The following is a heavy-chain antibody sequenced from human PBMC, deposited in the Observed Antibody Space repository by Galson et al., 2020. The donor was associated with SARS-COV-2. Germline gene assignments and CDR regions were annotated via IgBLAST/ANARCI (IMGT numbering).Heavy chain of an antibody. CDR2: ISTSSSYT. D-gene: IGHD5-18*01. V-gene: IGHV3-21*01. CDR1: GFPFSTYS. J-gene: IGHJ6*02. Sequence: KSWGSLRLTCAASGFPFSTYSMNWVRLAPGKGLERVSYISTSSSYTYYVDSVKRRFSTSRDNPRNSLSLQMNSLRAEDTAVDYCARDEGIRGYNYGRLYYGMDVWGQGTTVTVSS. CDR3: ARDEGIRGYNYGRLYYGMDV.